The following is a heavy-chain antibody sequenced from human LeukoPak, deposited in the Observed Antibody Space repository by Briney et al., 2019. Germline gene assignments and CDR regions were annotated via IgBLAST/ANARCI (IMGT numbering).Heavy chain of an antibody. J-gene: IGHJ4*02. D-gene: IGHD1-26*01. Sequence: GGSLRLSCAASGFTFSSYAMSWVRQAPGKGLEWVSYISSSSGTIYYADSVKGRFTISRDNAKNSLYLQMNSLRDEDTAVYYCARDISGSSLLDNWGQGTLVTVSS. CDR3: ARDISGSSLLDN. CDR1: GFTFSSYA. V-gene: IGHV3-48*02. CDR2: ISSSSGTI.